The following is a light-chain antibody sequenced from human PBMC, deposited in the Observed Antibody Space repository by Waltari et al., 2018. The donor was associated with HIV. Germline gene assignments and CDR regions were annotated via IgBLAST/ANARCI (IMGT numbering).Light chain of an antibody. CDR2: SDH. J-gene: IGLJ2*01. CDR1: TYTIGSNT. CDR3: AAWDDNLNGPL. Sequence: QSVLTQPPSASGPPGQRVTISCSGSTYTIGSNTVNWYQQLPGTAPKLLIYSDHQRPSGVPNRFSGSKSDTSASLAISGLQSEDEADYYCAAWDDNLNGPLFGGGTKLTVL. V-gene: IGLV1-44*01.